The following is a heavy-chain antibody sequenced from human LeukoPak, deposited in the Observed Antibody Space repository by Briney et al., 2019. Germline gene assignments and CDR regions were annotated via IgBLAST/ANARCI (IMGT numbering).Heavy chain of an antibody. CDR3: ARGGVAADYGNAFDI. CDR1: GGTFSSYA. Sequence: SVKVSCKASGGTFSSYAISWVRQAPGQGLEWMGGIIPIFGTANYAQKFQGRVTITTDESTSTAYMELSSLRSEDTAVYYCARGGVAADYGNAFDIWGQGTMVTVSS. D-gene: IGHD4-17*01. CDR2: IIPIFGTA. V-gene: IGHV1-69*05. J-gene: IGHJ3*02.